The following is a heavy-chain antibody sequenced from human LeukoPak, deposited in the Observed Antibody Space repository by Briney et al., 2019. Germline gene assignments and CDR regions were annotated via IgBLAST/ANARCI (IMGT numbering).Heavy chain of an antibody. J-gene: IGHJ5*02. D-gene: IGHD3-22*01. CDR2: IIPIFGTA. CDR1: GGTFSSYA. Sequence: ASVKVSCKASGGTFSSYAISWVRQAPGQGLGWMGGIIPIFGTANYAQKFQGRVTITTDESTSTAYMELSSLRSEDTAVYYCARDLLDYYDSSGPNNWFDPWGQGTLVTVSS. V-gene: IGHV1-69*05. CDR3: ARDLLDYYDSSGPNNWFDP.